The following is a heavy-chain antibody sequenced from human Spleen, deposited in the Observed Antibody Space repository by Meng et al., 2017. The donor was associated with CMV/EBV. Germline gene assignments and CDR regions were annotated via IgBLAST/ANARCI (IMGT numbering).Heavy chain of an antibody. D-gene: IGHD2/OR15-2a*01. V-gene: IGHV3-23*03. J-gene: IGHJ4*02. CDR2: IYSGGSST. Sequence: GESLKISCVASGFTFSSYGMSWVRQAPGKGLEWVSVIYSGGSSTYYADSVKGRFTISRDDSKNTLYLQMNSLRAEDTAVYYCANRNHEGNLDYWGQGTLVTVSS. CDR1: GFTFSSYG. CDR3: ANRNHEGNLDY.